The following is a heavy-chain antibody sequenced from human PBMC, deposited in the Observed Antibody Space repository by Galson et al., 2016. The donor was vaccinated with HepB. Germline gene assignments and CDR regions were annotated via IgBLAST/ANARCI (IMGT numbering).Heavy chain of an antibody. J-gene: IGHJ6*02. Sequence: SLRLSCAASGFTFSSYWMHWVRQAPGKGLMWVSRISTDGSSIRYADSVKGRFTISRDNAKNTLYLQMRSLRAEDSAMYFCARNPYSGPRYYYGLDVWGRGTMVTVSS. CDR3: ARNPYSGPRYYYGLDV. V-gene: IGHV3-74*01. CDR2: ISTDGSSI. D-gene: IGHD4-23*01. CDR1: GFTFSSYW.